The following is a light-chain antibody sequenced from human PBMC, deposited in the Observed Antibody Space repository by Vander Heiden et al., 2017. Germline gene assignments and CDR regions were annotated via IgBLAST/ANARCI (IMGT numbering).Light chain of an antibody. CDR2: GAS. Sequence: VMTQSPVTLSVSLVEIATLSCSASQSVGITLAWYQQKPGQAPRLLIYGASTRATGIPARFSGSGSGTEFTLTISSLQSEDFAVYYCQQYNTWWTFGQGTKVEIK. V-gene: IGKV3-15*01. CDR1: QSVGIT. CDR3: QQYNTWWT. J-gene: IGKJ1*01.